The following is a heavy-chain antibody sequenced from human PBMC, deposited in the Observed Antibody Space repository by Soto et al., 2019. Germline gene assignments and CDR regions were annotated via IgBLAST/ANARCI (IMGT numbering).Heavy chain of an antibody. D-gene: IGHD6-13*01. J-gene: IGHJ6*02. CDR1: GYTFTSYV. CDR3: ARTFSGGSSWYEGYYYGMDV. CDR2: INAGNGNT. Sequence: ASVKVSCKASGYTFTSYVMHWVRQAPGQRLEWMGWINAGNGNTKYSQKFQGRVTITRDTSASTAYMELSSLRSEDTAVYYCARTFSGGSSWYEGYYYGMDVWGQGTTVTVSS. V-gene: IGHV1-3*01.